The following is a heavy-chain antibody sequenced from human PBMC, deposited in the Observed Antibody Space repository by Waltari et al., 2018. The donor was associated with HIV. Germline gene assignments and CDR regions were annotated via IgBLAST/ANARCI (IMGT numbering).Heavy chain of an antibody. CDR3: ARAGRDGKLPPDY. CDR1: GFTFSSYW. D-gene: IGHD1-26*01. J-gene: IGHJ4*02. Sequence: EVQLVESGGGSVQPGGSVRLSCAASGFTFSSYWMHWVRQAPGKGLVGVSRINSDGSSTSYADSVKGRFTISRDNAKNTVYLQMNSLRAEDTAVYYCARAGRDGKLPPDYWGQGTLVTVSS. CDR2: INSDGSST. V-gene: IGHV3-74*01.